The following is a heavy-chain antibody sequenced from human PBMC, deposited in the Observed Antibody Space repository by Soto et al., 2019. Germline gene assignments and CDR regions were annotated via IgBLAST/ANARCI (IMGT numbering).Heavy chain of an antibody. CDR1: GGSVSSGSYY. J-gene: IGHJ4*02. V-gene: IGHV4-61*01. CDR2: IYYSGST. D-gene: IGHD1-26*01. CDR3: ARGVGATRQNDY. Sequence: QVQLQESGPGLVKPSETLSLTCTVSGGSVSSGSYYWSWIRQPPGKGLEWIGYIYYSGSTNYNPSLKSRVTTSVDTSKNQFSLKLSSVTAADTAVYYCARGVGATRQNDYWGQGTLFTVSS.